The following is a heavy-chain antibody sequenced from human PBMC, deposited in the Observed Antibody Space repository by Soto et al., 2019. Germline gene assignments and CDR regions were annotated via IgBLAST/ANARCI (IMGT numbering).Heavy chain of an antibody. J-gene: IGHJ5*02. CDR3: ARGIVVPADMTLYNGFDP. Sequence: SWGYYRSRKKKNPGKGLEWIGYIYYSGSTNYNPSLKSRVTISVDTSKNQFSLKLSSVTAADTAVYYCARGIVVPADMTLYNGFDPWGQGTLVSVSS. CDR2: IYYSGST. V-gene: IGHV4-61*08. D-gene: IGHD2-2*01. CDR1: SWGYY.